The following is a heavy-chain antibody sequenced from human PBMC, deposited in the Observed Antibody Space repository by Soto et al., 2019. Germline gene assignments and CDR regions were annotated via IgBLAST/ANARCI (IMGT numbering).Heavy chain of an antibody. J-gene: IGHJ4*02. D-gene: IGHD2-21*02. CDR1: GFTFSSYA. Sequence: GGSLRLSCAASGFTFSSYAMSWVRQAPGKGLEWVSAISGSGGSTYYADSVKGRFTISRDNSKNTLYLQMNSLRAEDTALYYCARQVYTVVTPMDFWGQGTLVTVSS. V-gene: IGHV3-23*01. CDR2: ISGSGGST. CDR3: ARQVYTVVTPMDF.